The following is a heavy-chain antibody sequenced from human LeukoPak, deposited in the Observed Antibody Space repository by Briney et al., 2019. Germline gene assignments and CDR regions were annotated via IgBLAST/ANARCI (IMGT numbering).Heavy chain of an antibody. CDR1: RFTFSNYW. V-gene: IGHV3-74*01. CDR3: ARELGSSGYYPFDY. CDR2: INPDGSST. D-gene: IGHD3-22*01. Sequence: GGSLRLSCAASRFTFSNYWMHWVRQAPGKGLVWVSRINPDGSSTTYADSVKGRFTISRDNSKNTLYLQMNSLRAEDTAVYYCARELGSSGYYPFDYWGQGTLVTVSS. J-gene: IGHJ4*02.